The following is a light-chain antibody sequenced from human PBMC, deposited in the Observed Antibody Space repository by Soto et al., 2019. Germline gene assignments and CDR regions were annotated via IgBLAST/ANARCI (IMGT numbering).Light chain of an antibody. J-gene: IGKJ1*01. CDR1: ESLLHSDGKTY. CDR2: LGS. CDR3: MQAQQIPRT. Sequence: EIVMTQTPLSLSVAPGQPASISCKSSESLLHSDGKTYLYWYLQKPGQPPHLXIYLGSKRASGVSDRFSGSGSGTRFTLRISRVEAEDVGFYYCMQAQQIPRTFGQGTKVDIK. V-gene: IGKV2-28*01.